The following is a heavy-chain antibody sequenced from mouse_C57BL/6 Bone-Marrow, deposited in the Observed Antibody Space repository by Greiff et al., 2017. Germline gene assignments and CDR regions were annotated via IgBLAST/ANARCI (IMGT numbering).Heavy chain of an antibody. Sequence: QVQLQQSGPELVKPGASVKISCKASGYAFSSSWMNWVKQRPGKGLEWIGRIYPGDGDTNYNGKFKGKATLTADKSSSTAYMQLSSLTSEDSAVYVCARSRQAWFAYWGQGTLVTVAA. J-gene: IGHJ3*01. D-gene: IGHD6-1*01. CDR2: IYPGDGDT. CDR1: GYAFSSSW. CDR3: ARSRQAWFAY. V-gene: IGHV1-82*01.